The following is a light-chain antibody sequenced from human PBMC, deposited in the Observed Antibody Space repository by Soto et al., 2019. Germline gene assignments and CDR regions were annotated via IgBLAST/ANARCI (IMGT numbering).Light chain of an antibody. CDR3: QQRADWPIT. Sequence: DIQMTQSPSSVSASVGDRVTITCRASQGISNWLAWYRQKPGKAPDLLISSASSLQSGVPSRFSGSGSGTDFTLTISSLQPEDFAVYYCQQRADWPITFGQGTRLEIK. V-gene: IGKV1D-12*01. J-gene: IGKJ5*01. CDR2: SAS. CDR1: QGISNW.